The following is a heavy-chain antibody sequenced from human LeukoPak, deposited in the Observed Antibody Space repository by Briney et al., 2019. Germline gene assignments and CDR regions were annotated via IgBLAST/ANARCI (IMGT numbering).Heavy chain of an antibody. CDR1: GGSFSGYY. Sequence: SETLSLTCAVYGGSFSGYYWSWIRQPPGKGLEWIGEINHRGSTNYNPSLKSRVTISVDTSKNQFSLKLSSVTAADTAVYYCARMFGGYCSGGSCYKAFDIWGQGTMVTVSS. CDR3: ARMFGGYCSGGSCYKAFDI. CDR2: INHRGST. D-gene: IGHD2-15*01. J-gene: IGHJ3*02. V-gene: IGHV4-34*01.